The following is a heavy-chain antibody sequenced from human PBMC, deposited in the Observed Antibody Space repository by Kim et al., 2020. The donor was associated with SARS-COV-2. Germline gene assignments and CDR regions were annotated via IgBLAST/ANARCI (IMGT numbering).Heavy chain of an antibody. D-gene: IGHD6-19*01. CDR3: ARGAYSSGHYVQH. V-gene: IGHV3-30*01. J-gene: IGHJ1*01. Sequence: ADSVKGRLTISRENTRNTVYLEMNSLRDEDTAVYYCARGAYSSGHYVQHWGQGTLVTVSS.